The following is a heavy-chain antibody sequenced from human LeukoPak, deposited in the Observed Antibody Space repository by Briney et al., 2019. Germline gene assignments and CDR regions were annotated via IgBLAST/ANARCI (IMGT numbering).Heavy chain of an antibody. J-gene: IGHJ4*02. D-gene: IGHD3-10*01. CDR2: ISGSGEKT. CDR3: ARERMGFGEFEDY. V-gene: IGHV3-23*01. CDR1: GFTFSNYA. Sequence: PGGSLRLSCVASGFTFSNYAISWVRQAPGKGLEWVSGISGSGEKTYYADSVKGRFTISRDNPKNSLYLHMNSLRAEDTAVYYCARERMGFGEFEDYWGQGALVTVSS.